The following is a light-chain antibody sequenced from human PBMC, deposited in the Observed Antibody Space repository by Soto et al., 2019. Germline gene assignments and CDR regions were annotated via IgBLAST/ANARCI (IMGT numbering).Light chain of an antibody. Sequence: DIQMTQSPSTLSASVGDRVTITCRTSQSITSSLAWYQQKPGKAPKLLIYDASTLESGVTSRFSGSGSGTEFTLTISSLQPDDFATYFCQQYNTYSGLAFGQGTKVEIK. CDR3: QQYNTYSGLA. J-gene: IGKJ1*01. CDR2: DAS. V-gene: IGKV1-5*01. CDR1: QSITSS.